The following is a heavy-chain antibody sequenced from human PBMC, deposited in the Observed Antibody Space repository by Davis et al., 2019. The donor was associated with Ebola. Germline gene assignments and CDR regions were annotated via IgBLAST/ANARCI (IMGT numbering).Heavy chain of an antibody. CDR1: GFTFSSYG. CDR2: IWYDGSNK. D-gene: IGHD5-24*01. Sequence: GESLKISCAASGFTFSSYGMHWVRQAPGKGLEWVAVIWYDGSNKYYADSVKGRFTISRDNSKNTLYLQMNSLRAEDTAVYYCARDSPPGWLQIGRLIYGMDVWGQGTTVTVSS. CDR3: ARDSPPGWLQIGRLIYGMDV. J-gene: IGHJ6*02. V-gene: IGHV3-33*01.